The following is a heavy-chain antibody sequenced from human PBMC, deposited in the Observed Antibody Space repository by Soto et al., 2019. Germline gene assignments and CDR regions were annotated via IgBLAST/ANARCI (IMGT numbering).Heavy chain of an antibody. J-gene: IGHJ4*02. CDR2: INPSSGST. D-gene: IGHD2-2*01. Sequence: ASVKVSCKTSGNTFTTYYLHWVRQAPGQGLEWMGIINPSSGSTNYAQKFQGRVTMTRDTSTSTVYMELSSLRSEDTAVYYCARDLSGYCRSISCSRPGFAYWAQGTLVTVSS. CDR1: GNTFTTYY. V-gene: IGHV1-46*03. CDR3: ARDLSGYCRSISCSRPGFAY.